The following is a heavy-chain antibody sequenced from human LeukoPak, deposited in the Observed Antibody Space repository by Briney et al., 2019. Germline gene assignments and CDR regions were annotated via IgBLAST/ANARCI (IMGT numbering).Heavy chain of an antibody. V-gene: IGHV3-23*01. CDR2: ISGSGGSI. CDR3: AGYYYDSSGPGAFDI. CDR1: GFTFSSYA. D-gene: IGHD3-22*01. Sequence: GGSLRLSCAASGFTFSSYAMSWVRQAPGKGLEWVSAISGSGGSIYYADSVKGRFTISRDNSKNTLYLQMNSLRAEDTAVYYCAGYYYDSSGPGAFDIWGQGTMVTVSS. J-gene: IGHJ3*02.